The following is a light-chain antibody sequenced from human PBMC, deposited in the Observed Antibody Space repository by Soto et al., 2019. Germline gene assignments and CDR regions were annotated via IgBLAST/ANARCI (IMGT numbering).Light chain of an antibody. CDR1: YSNIGNNA. V-gene: IGLV1-44*01. Sequence: QPVLTQSPSASETPGQRVTISCSGPYSNIGNNAVNWYQQVPGTAPKLLMYGDTQRPSGVPDRFSGSKSGTSASLAISGRQSEDEGDYYCAAWDDNLNGLVFGGGTKVTVL. J-gene: IGLJ3*02. CDR2: GDT. CDR3: AAWDDNLNGLV.